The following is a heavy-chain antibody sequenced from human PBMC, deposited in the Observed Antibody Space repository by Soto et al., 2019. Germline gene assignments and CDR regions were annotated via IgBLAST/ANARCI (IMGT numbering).Heavy chain of an antibody. J-gene: IGHJ5*02. Sequence: GGSLRLSCAASGFTFSSYWMSWVRQAPGKGLEWVANIKQDGSEKYYVDSVKGRFTISRDNAKNSLYLQMNSLRAEDTAVYCCARDGTSSWYHRRSNWFDPWGQGTLVTAPQ. D-gene: IGHD6-13*01. V-gene: IGHV3-7*03. CDR2: IKQDGSEK. CDR1: GFTFSSYW. CDR3: ARDGTSSWYHRRSNWFDP.